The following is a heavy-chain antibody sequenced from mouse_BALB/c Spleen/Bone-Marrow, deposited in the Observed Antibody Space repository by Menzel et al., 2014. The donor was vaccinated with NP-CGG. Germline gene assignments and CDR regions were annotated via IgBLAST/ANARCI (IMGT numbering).Heavy chain of an antibody. V-gene: IGHV5-12*02. CDR1: GFTFRDYY. CDR3: ARQGTLDY. Sequence: EVKLEESGGGLVQPGGSLKLSCATSGFTFRDYYMYWVRQTPEKRLEWVAYISNGGGSTYYPDTVKGRFTISRDNAKNTLYLQMSRLKSGDTAMYYCARQGTLDYWGQGTSVTVSS. J-gene: IGHJ4*01. CDR2: ISNGGGST.